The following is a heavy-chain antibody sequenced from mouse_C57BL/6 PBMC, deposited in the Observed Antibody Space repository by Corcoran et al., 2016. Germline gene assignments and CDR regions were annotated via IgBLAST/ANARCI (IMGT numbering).Heavy chain of an antibody. V-gene: IGHV3-6*01. Sequence: DVQLQESGPGLVKPSQSLSLTCSVTGYSITSGYYWNWIRQFPGNKLEWMGYISYDGSNNYNPSLKNRISITHDTSKNQFFLKLNSVTTEDTATYYCAKGDYGSSWFAYWGQGTLVTVSA. CDR1: GYSITSGYY. D-gene: IGHD1-1*01. CDR2: ISYDGSN. CDR3: AKGDYGSSWFAY. J-gene: IGHJ3*01.